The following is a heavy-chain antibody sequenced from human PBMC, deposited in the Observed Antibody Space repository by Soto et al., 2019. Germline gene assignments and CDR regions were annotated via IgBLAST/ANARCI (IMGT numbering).Heavy chain of an antibody. V-gene: IGHV4-31*03. CDR3: ARGKGKTIHFDY. Sequence: QVQLQESGPGLVKPSQTLSLTCTVSGGSISSGGYYWSWIRQHPGKGLEWIGYIYYSGSTYYHPSLKSRVTTSVDTSKNQFSLKLSSVTAADTAVYYCARGKGKTIHFDYWGQGTLVTVSS. CDR2: IYYSGST. J-gene: IGHJ4*02. D-gene: IGHD2-21*01. CDR1: GGSISSGGYY.